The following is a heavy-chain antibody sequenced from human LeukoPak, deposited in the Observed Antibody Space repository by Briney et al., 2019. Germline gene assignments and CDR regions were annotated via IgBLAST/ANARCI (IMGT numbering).Heavy chain of an antibody. CDR3: ARVYGGYDFNYYYYYMDV. J-gene: IGHJ6*03. Sequence: PSETLSLTCTVSGGSISSTGYYWTWVRRPPGKGLVWIGRIYPRGSTLYNPSLKGRVTFSVDTSKNQFSLRLTSVTAADTAVYYCARVYGGYDFNYYYYYMDVWGKGTTVTISS. V-gene: IGHV4-61*02. D-gene: IGHD5-12*01. CDR2: IYPRGST. CDR1: GGSISSTGYY.